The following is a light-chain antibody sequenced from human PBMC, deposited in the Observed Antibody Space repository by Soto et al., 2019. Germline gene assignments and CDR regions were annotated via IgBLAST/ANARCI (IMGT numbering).Light chain of an antibody. CDR2: EVS. Sequence: QSALTQPASVSGSLGQSITISCTGTSSDVGGYDYVSWYRQHPGKVPKLIIYEVSKRPSGVSNRFSGSKSANTASLTISGLQADDESDYYCSSFTSSSTQVFGGGTKLTVL. CDR1: SSDVGGYDY. J-gene: IGLJ3*02. CDR3: SSFTSSSTQV. V-gene: IGLV2-14*01.